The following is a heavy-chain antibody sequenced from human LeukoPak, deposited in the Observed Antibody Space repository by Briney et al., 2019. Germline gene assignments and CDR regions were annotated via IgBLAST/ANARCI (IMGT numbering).Heavy chain of an antibody. J-gene: IGHJ4*02. CDR1: GFTFSSYA. V-gene: IGHV3-30*04. CDR2: ISYDGSNK. CDR3: ARDPYSGGWPDYFDY. D-gene: IGHD6-19*01. Sequence: GGSLRLSCAASGFTFSSYAMHWVRQAPGKGLEWVAVISYDGSNKYYADSVKGRFTISRDNSKNTLYLQMNSLRAEDTAVYYCARDPYSGGWPDYFDYWGQGTLVTVSS.